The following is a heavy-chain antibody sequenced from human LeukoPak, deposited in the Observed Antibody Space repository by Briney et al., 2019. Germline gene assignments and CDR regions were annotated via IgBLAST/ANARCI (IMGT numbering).Heavy chain of an antibody. V-gene: IGHV5-51*01. J-gene: IGHJ4*02. CDR2: MYPRYSDT. D-gene: IGHD5-24*01. CDR1: GYIFTNYW. CDR3: ARSCRDGYRDSDY. Sequence: GESLKISCNGSGYIFTNYWIGWVRQMPGKSLEWVVIMYPRYSDTIYSPSFQGQVTISAEKSISTACLQWSSLKASDTALYYCARSCRDGYRDSDYWGQGTLVTVSS.